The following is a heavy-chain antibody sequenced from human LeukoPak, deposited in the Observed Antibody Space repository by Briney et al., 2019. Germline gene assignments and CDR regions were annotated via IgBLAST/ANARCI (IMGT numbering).Heavy chain of an antibody. D-gene: IGHD2-8*01. CDR2: ISRDGRDT. V-gene: IGHV3-43*01. CDR3: TKDRYCTTTFCPLVY. Sequence: GGSLTLSCLASGFTYDDYSFHWVRQAPGKGLEGLSLISRDGRDTYYADSVMGRFTISRENSKNSLYLQMNSLRTEDTALYYCTKDRYCTTTFCPLVYWGQGTLVTVSS. CDR1: GFTYDDYS. J-gene: IGHJ4*02.